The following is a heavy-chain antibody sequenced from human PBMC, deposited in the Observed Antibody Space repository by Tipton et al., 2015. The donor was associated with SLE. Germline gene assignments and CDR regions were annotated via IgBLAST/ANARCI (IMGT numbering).Heavy chain of an antibody. D-gene: IGHD1-26*01. J-gene: IGHJ4*02. CDR1: GGSFSGYY. CDR2: INHSGST. Sequence: TLSLTCAVYGGSFSGYYWSWIRQPPGKGLEWIGEINHSGSTNYNPSLKSRVTISVDTSKNQISLKLRSVTATDTAVYYCALVAAIGRIDYWGQGTLVTVSS. CDR3: ALVAAIGRIDY. V-gene: IGHV4-34*01.